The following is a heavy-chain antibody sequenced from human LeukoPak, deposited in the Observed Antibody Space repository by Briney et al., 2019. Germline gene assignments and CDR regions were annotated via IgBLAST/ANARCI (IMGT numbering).Heavy chain of an antibody. CDR3: ARDNGGNQRAFDI. J-gene: IGHJ3*02. CDR2: INSDGTST. D-gene: IGHD4-23*01. Sequence: PGGSLRLSCAASGFTSSNYWIHWVRHAPGKGLVWVSRINSDGTSTMYADSVKGRFTISRDNAKNTLYLQMNSLRAEDTAVYYCARDNGGNQRAFDIWGQGTMVTVSS. V-gene: IGHV3-74*03. CDR1: GFTSSNYW.